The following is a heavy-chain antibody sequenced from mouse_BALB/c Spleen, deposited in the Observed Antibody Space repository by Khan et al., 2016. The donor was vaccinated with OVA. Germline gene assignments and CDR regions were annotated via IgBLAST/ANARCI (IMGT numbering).Heavy chain of an antibody. D-gene: IGHD1-3*01. Sequence: QVQLQQSGAELVRPGVSVKISCKGSGYTFTDFAMHWVKQSHAKSLEWIGVISTYYGDADYNQKFKGKATMTVDKSSSTAYMELARLTSEDSAIXFRARWSGIARFAYWGQGTLVTVSA. CDR1: GYTFTDFA. V-gene: IGHV1S137*01. CDR2: ISTYYGDA. CDR3: ARWSGIARFAY. J-gene: IGHJ3*01.